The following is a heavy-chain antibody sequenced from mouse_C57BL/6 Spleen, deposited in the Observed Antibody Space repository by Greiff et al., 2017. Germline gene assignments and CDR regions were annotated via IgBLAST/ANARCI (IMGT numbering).Heavy chain of an antibody. D-gene: IGHD2-4*01. Sequence: QVQLKESGPELVKPGASVKISCKASGYAFSSSWMNWVKQRPGKGLEWIGRIYPGDGDTNYNGKFKGKATLTADKSSSPAYMQLSSLTSEDSAVYFCVYDYDDYAMDYWGQGTSVTVSS. CDR3: VYDYDDYAMDY. V-gene: IGHV1-82*01. J-gene: IGHJ4*01. CDR2: IYPGDGDT. CDR1: GYAFSSSW.